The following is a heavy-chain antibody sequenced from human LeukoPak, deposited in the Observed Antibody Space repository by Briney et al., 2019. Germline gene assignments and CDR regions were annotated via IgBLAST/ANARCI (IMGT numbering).Heavy chain of an antibody. Sequence: GGSLRLSCAASGFTFDNYWMVWVRQAPGKGLVWVSRINSDGSSPRYADSVKGRFTISRDNAKNTLYLQMNSLRAEDTAVYYCASPLYYDTRGFYYQVFDWGQGTLVTVSS. CDR2: INSDGSSP. V-gene: IGHV3-74*01. CDR3: ASPLYYDTRGFYYQVFD. D-gene: IGHD3-22*01. J-gene: IGHJ4*02. CDR1: GFTFDNYW.